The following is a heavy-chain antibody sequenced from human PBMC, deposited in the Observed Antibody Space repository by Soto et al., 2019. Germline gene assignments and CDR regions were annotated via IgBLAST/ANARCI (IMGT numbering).Heavy chain of an antibody. J-gene: IGHJ1*01. D-gene: IGHD6-13*01. CDR3: ARLAHSGYLQT. V-gene: IGHV4-39*02. CDR2: IYYSGAT. Sequence: SETLSLTCAVSGDSISTSSYYWGWIRQPPGTGLEWIASIYYSGATYYNPSLQSRVTISVDTSNNRFSLTLSSLTAADTAVYFCARLAHSGYLQTWGQGSLVTVSS. CDR1: GDSISTSSYY.